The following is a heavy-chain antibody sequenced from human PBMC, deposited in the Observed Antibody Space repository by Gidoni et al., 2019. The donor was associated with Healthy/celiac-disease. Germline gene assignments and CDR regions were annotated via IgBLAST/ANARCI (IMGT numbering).Heavy chain of an antibody. V-gene: IGHV3-48*02. CDR3: ASSPVRRAARPGRKASVDD. CDR1: GFPFSCYH. J-gene: IGHJ4*02. Sequence: EVQLVESGGRLVQPGGSLRLPCAAFGFPFSCYHLNWVRQAPGKGLEWVSYISSSSSTIYYADSVKGRFTISRDNAKNSLYLQMNSLRYEDTAVYYCASSPVRRAARPGRKASVDDWGQGTLVTVSS. CDR2: ISSSSSTI. D-gene: IGHD6-6*01.